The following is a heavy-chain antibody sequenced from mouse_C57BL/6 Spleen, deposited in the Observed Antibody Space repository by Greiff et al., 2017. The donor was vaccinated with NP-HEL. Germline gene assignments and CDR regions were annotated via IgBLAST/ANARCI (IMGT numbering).Heavy chain of an antibody. J-gene: IGHJ2*01. V-gene: IGHV1-55*01. CDR3: ARGRGYFDY. Sequence: VQLQQSGAELVKPGASVKMSCKASGYTFTSYWITWVKQRPGQGLEWIGDIYPGSGSTNYNEKFKSKATLTVDTSSSPAYMQLSSLTSEDYAVYYCARGRGYFDYWGQGTTLTVSS. CDR2: IYPGSGST. CDR1: GYTFTSYW.